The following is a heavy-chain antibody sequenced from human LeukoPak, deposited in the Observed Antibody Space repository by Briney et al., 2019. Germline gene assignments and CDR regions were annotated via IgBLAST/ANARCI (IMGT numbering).Heavy chain of an antibody. Sequence: GGSLRLSCAASGFTFDDYAMHWVRQAPGKGLEWVSGISWNSGSIGYADSVKGRFTISRDSAKNSLYLQMNSLRAEDMALYYCAKDIDSSSWPDAFDIWGQGTMATVSS. J-gene: IGHJ3*02. CDR1: GFTFDDYA. CDR3: AKDIDSSSWPDAFDI. CDR2: ISWNSGSI. V-gene: IGHV3-9*03. D-gene: IGHD6-13*01.